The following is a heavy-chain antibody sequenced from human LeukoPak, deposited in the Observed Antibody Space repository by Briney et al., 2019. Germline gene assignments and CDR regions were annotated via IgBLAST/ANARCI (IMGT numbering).Heavy chain of an antibody. CDR2: IIPIFGTA. CDR3: ARERYCSGGSCPQVY. Sequence: GASVKVSCKASGYTFTGYYMHWVRQAPGQGLEWMGGIIPIFGTANYAQKFQGRVTITTDESTSTAYMELSSLRSEDTAVYYCARERYCSGGSCPQVYWGQGTLVTVSS. V-gene: IGHV1-69*05. D-gene: IGHD2-15*01. J-gene: IGHJ4*02. CDR1: GYTFTGYY.